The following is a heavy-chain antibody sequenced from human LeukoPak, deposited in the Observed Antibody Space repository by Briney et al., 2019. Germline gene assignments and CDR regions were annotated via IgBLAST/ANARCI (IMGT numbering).Heavy chain of an antibody. Sequence: GGSLRLSCVASGFTFSGSAMSWVRQAPGKGLEWVSATSVSGSTTYYVDSVKGRFTISRDNSKNTLYLQMNSLRVEDTAVYYCAKDMRASYWGQGTLVPVSS. V-gene: IGHV3-23*01. CDR3: AKDMRASY. CDR2: TSVSGSTT. J-gene: IGHJ4*02. D-gene: IGHD2-2*01. CDR1: GFTFSGSA.